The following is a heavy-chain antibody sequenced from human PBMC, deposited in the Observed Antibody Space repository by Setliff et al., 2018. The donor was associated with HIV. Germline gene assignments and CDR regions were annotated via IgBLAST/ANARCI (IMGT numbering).Heavy chain of an antibody. CDR1: GFTFSSYG. D-gene: IGHD3-9*01. CDR2: IRYTGSNK. J-gene: IGHJ4*02. Sequence: PGGSLRLSCAASGFTFSSYGIHWVRQAPGKGLEWVAFIRYTGSNKYYADSVKGRFTISRDNSKNTVFLQMNSLRAEDTALYYCAREGYNVLRYFNWLSAEWLDYWGPGTLVTVSS. CDR3: AREGYNVLRYFNWLSAEWLDY. V-gene: IGHV3-30*02.